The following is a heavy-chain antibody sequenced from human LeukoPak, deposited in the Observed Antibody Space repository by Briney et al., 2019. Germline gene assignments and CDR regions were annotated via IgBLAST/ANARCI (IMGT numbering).Heavy chain of an antibody. D-gene: IGHD3-3*01. CDR1: IFTLRTYW. V-gene: IGHV3-7*01. Sequence: GGSLRLSCAASIFTLRTYWMSWVRQAPGKGLEWMVHIKQDGSQEYYVDSVKGRFTISRDSAKNSLYLQMNSLRAEDTAVYYCARGVPYDSWSGPHYSDYWGQGTLVTVSS. CDR2: IKQDGSQE. J-gene: IGHJ4*02. CDR3: ARGVPYDSWSGPHYSDY.